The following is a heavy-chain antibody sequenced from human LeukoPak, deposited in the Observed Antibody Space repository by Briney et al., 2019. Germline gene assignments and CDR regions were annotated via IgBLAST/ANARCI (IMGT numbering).Heavy chain of an antibody. J-gene: IGHJ4*02. Sequence: SETLSLTCTVSGDLITAYYWSWIRQAPGKGLEWIGYVYYSGKTEYNPSLRSRVTISLEMSNHQFSLKLTSVTAADAAVYYCASNTGAVFDNWGQGALATVSS. D-gene: IGHD1-1*01. CDR2: VYYSGKT. CDR1: GDLITAYY. V-gene: IGHV4-59*01. CDR3: ASNTGAVFDN.